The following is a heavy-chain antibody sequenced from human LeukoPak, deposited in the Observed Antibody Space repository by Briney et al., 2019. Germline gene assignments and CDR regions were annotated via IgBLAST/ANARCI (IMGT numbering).Heavy chain of an antibody. Sequence: SETLSLTCTVSGGSISSSSYYWGWIRQPPGKGLEWIGSIYYSGSTYYNPSLKSRVTISVDTSKNQFSLKLSSVTAADTAVYYCARLSVRSRYYYYYMDVWGKGTTVTISS. V-gene: IGHV4-39*01. D-gene: IGHD4-17*01. CDR2: IYYSGST. CDR1: GGSISSSSYY. J-gene: IGHJ6*03. CDR3: ARLSVRSRYYYYYMDV.